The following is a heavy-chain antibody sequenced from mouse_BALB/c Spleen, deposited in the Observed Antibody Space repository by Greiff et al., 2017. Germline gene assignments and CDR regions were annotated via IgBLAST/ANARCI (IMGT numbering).Heavy chain of an antibody. CDR2: ISYDGSN. Sequence: EVKLVESGPGLVKPSQSLSLTCSVTGYSITSGYYWNWIRQFPGNKLEWMGYISYDGSNNYNPSLKNRISITRDTSKNQFFLKLNSVTTEDTATYYCARGPDYAMDYWGQGTSVTVSS. J-gene: IGHJ4*01. V-gene: IGHV3-6*02. CDR1: GYSITSGYY. CDR3: ARGPDYAMDY.